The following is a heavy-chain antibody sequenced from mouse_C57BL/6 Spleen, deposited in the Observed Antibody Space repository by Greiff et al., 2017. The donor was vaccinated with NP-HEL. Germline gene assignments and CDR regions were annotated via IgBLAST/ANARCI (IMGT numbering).Heavy chain of an antibody. CDR3: TRAYYSNYDYYAMDY. J-gene: IGHJ4*01. CDR2: IDPETGGT. Sequence: QVQLKQSGAELVRPGASVTLSCKASGYTFTDYEMHWVKQTPVHGLEWIGAIDPETGGTAYNQKFKGKAILTADKSSSTAYMELRSLTSEDSAVYYCTRAYYSNYDYYAMDYWGQGTSVTVSS. CDR1: GYTFTDYE. D-gene: IGHD2-5*01. V-gene: IGHV1-15*01.